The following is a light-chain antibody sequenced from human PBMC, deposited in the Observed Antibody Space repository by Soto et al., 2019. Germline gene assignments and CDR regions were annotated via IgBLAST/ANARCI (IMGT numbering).Light chain of an antibody. V-gene: IGKV1-5*03. CDR1: QSISSW. CDR2: KAS. Sequence: DLQMTQSPSTLSASVGDRVTITCRASQSISSWLAWYQQKPGKAPNLLIYKASSLESGVPSRFRGSGSGTEFTLTISSLQPDDFAPYYCQQYNSYPLTFGGGTKVEI. CDR3: QQYNSYPLT. J-gene: IGKJ4*01.